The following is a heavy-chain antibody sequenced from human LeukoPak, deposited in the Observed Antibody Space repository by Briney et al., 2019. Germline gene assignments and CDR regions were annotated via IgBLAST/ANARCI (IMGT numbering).Heavy chain of an antibody. Sequence: PGGSLRLSCAASGFTFSSNAMSWVRQAPGKGLDWVSAISGSGGSTYYADSVKGRFTISRDNSKNTLYLQMNSLRAEDTAVYYCARDYYDSSGYLDYWGQGTLVTVSS. D-gene: IGHD3-22*01. J-gene: IGHJ4*02. CDR2: ISGSGGST. CDR1: GFTFSSNA. CDR3: ARDYYDSSGYLDY. V-gene: IGHV3-23*01.